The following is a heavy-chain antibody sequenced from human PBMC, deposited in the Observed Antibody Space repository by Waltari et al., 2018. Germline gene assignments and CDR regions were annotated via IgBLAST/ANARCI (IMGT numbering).Heavy chain of an antibody. D-gene: IGHD6-19*01. Sequence: QVRLQQWGAGLLKPSETLSLTCVVSGGSLSGYYWSWIRQPPGKGLEWIVEVNYGGTTNYNPSLKSRITVSIDTSNNQFSLNLNSVTAADTAVYYCAKQVAGSGWYLGWGQGTLVSVSS. CDR3: AKQVAGSGWYLG. J-gene: IGHJ4*02. CDR2: VNYGGTT. V-gene: IGHV4-34*01. CDR1: GGSLSGYY.